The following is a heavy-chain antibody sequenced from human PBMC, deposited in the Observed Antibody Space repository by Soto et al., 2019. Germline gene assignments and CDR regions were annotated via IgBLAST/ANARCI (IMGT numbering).Heavy chain of an antibody. CDR3: VRPYYSSSWFPFDR. CDR2: IDSGDGTT. CDR1: GFDFGDYY. J-gene: IGHJ4*02. D-gene: IGHD6-13*01. Sequence: PVGSVRLSCTGSGFDFGDYYMSWIRQAPGKGLEWVSYIDSGDGTTYYTDSVKGRFTISRDNAKKTVYLQMSSLRVEDTALYYCVRPYYSSSWFPFDRWGQGTLVTVSS. V-gene: IGHV3-11*01.